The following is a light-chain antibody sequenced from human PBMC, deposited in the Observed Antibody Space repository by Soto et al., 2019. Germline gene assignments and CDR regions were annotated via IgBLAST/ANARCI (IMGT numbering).Light chain of an antibody. CDR1: QNVSGY. V-gene: IGKV3-11*01. CDR2: DAS. J-gene: IGKJ4*01. CDR3: QQRSTWPLT. Sequence: EIVLTQSPATLSLSPGERATLPCRASQNVSGYLAWYQQKPGQAPRLLIYDASNRATGIPARFSGSGSGTDFSLTISSLEPEDLAVYYCQQRSTWPLTFGGGTKVDIK.